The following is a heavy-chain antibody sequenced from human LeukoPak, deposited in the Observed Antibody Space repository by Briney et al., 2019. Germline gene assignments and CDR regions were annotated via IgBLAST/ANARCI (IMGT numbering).Heavy chain of an antibody. CDR3: ARDTVPGDSFDI. J-gene: IGHJ3*02. V-gene: IGHV4-31*02. CDR1: GDSINSGGYY. Sequence: SETLSLTCSVSGDSINSGGYYWSWIRQHPGKGLEWIGYIFSSGGSSYNPSLKSRLTISVDTSKNLVSLKLKSVTAADTAVYYCARDTVPGDSFDIWGPGTMVTVSS. CDR2: IFSSGGS.